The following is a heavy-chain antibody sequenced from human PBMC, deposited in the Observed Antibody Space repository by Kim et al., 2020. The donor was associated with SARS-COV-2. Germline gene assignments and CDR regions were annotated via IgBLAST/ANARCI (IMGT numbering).Heavy chain of an antibody. J-gene: IGHJ3*02. D-gene: IGHD7-27*01. CDR3: AKVEPRDTGEDDAFDI. CDR2: ITWNSVSI. V-gene: IGHV3-9*01. CDR1: GFTFDDYA. Sequence: GGSLRLSCAASGFTFDDYAMHWVRQGPGKGLEWVSGITWNSVSIAYADSVKGRFTISRDNAKNSLYLQMNSLRPEDTALYYCAKVEPRDTGEDDAFDIWGQGTMVTVSS.